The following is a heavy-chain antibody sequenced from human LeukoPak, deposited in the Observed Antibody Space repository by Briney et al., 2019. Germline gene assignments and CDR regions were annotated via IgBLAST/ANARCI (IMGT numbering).Heavy chain of an antibody. CDR3: ARGIRFGGVVTATDAFDI. CDR1: GYTFTSYD. CDR2: MNPNSGNT. V-gene: IGHV1-8*01. J-gene: IGHJ3*02. D-gene: IGHD2-21*02. Sequence: ASVKVSCKASGYTFTSYDINWVRQATGQGLEWMGWMNPNSGNTGYAQKFQGRVTMTRNTSISTAYMELSSLRSEDTAVYYCARGIRFGGVVTATDAFDIWGQGTMVTVSS.